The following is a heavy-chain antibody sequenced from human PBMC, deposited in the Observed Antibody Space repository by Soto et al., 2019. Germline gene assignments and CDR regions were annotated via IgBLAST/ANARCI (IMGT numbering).Heavy chain of an antibody. Sequence: QVQLVQSGAEVKKPGASVKVSCKTSGYTFTSYDIHWVRQATGQGPEWMGWMNPNSGNSVYAQKFQGRITLTRNTSMSTVYMELSSLRSEDTAVYYCARTRVGAVAGTWGQGTLVTVSS. J-gene: IGHJ5*02. CDR3: ARTRVGAVAGT. D-gene: IGHD6-19*01. CDR1: GYTFTSYD. CDR2: MNPNSGNS. V-gene: IGHV1-8*01.